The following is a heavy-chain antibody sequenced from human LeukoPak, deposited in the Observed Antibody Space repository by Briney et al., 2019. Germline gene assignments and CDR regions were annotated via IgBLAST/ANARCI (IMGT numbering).Heavy chain of an antibody. CDR3: ARGPRFLEWLRYYYYYMDV. D-gene: IGHD3-3*01. J-gene: IGHJ6*03. V-gene: IGHV1-8*01. CDR1: GYTFTSYD. CDR2: MNPNSGNT. Sequence: ASVKVSCKASGYTFTSYDINWVRQATGQGLEWMGWMNPNSGNTGYAQEFQGRVTMTRNTSISTAYMELSSLRSEDTAVYYCARGPRFLEWLRYYYYYMDVWGKGTTVTVSS.